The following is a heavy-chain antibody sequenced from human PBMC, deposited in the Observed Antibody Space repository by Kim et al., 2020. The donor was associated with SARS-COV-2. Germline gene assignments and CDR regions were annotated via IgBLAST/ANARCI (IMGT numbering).Heavy chain of an antibody. CDR3: ARGAEDYYDSSGYYYYGMDV. CDR1: GFTFSSYG. CDR2: IWYDGSNK. Sequence: GGSLRLSCVASGFTFSSYGMHWVRQAPGKGLEWVAVIWYDGSNKYYADSVKGRFTISRDNSKNTLYLQMNSLRAEDTAVYYCARGAEDYYDSSGYYYYGMDVWGQGTTVTVSS. J-gene: IGHJ6*02. V-gene: IGHV3-33*08. D-gene: IGHD3-22*01.